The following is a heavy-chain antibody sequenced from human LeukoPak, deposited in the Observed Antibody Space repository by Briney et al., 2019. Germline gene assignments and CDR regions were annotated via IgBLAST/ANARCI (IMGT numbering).Heavy chain of an antibody. CDR1: GFTFSSYG. CDR3: AKSSQKYYYDNSGYFDY. D-gene: IGHD3-22*01. J-gene: IGHJ4*02. Sequence: TGGSLRLSCAASGFTFSSYGMHWVRQAPGKGLEWVAFIRYGGSNTYYADSVKGRFTISRDNSKDTLYLQMNSLRADDTAVYFCAKSSQKYYYDNSGYFDYWGQGTLVTVSS. V-gene: IGHV3-30*02. CDR2: IRYGGSNT.